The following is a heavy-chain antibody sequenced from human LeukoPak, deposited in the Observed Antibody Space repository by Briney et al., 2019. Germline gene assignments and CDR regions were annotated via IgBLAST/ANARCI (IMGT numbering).Heavy chain of an antibody. V-gene: IGHV3-21*01. CDR1: GFTVSSNY. Sequence: GGSLRLSCAASGFTVSSNYMSWVRQAPGKGLEWVSSISSSSSYIYYADSVKGRFTISRDNAKNSLYLQMNSLRAEDTAVYYCARAYYDILTGYSAFDYWGQGTLVTVSS. CDR3: ARAYYDILTGYSAFDY. D-gene: IGHD3-9*01. J-gene: IGHJ4*02. CDR2: ISSSSSYI.